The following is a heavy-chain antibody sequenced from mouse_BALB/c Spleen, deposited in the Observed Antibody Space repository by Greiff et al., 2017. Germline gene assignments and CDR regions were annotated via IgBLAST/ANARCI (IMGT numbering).Heavy chain of an antibody. CDR3: AKNDYGSSYEGYFDV. CDR2: IWGGGST. V-gene: IGHV2-6-5*01. CDR1: GFSLTDYG. Sequence: QVQLKESGPGLVAPSQSLSITCTVSGFSLTDYGVSWIRQPPGKGLEWLGVIWGGGSTYYNSALKSRLSISKDNSKSQVFLKMNSLQTDDTAMYYCAKNDYGSSYEGYFDVWGAGTTVTVSS. D-gene: IGHD1-1*01. J-gene: IGHJ1*01.